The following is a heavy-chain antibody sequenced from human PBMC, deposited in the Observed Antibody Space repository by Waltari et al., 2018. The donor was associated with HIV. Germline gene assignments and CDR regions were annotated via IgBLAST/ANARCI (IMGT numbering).Heavy chain of an antibody. CDR1: GFSLTSYR. J-gene: IGHJ2*01. Sequence: EEQLLQSGGKFVQPGESLRLSCVASGFSLTSYRFNWVRQAPGKGLECVSYMGTSATARSDADSWKARFTVFADKAKQSVYLQISNLQDEDSAMYYCARGLSYFDGKPLPWYFDVWGRGSRVIVAS. CDR3: ARGLSYFDGKPLPWYFDV. V-gene: IGHV3-48*02. CDR2: MGTSATAR. D-gene: IGHD3-10*01.